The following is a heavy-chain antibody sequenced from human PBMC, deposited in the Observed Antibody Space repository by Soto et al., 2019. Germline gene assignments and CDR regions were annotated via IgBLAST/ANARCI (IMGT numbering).Heavy chain of an antibody. V-gene: IGHV4-4*02. Sequence: SETLSLTCAVSSGSISSSNWWSWVRQPPGKGLEWIGEIYHSGSTNYNPSLKSRVTISVDKSKNQFSLKLSSVTAADTAVYYCAREPQTAVGYYYYMDVWGKGTTVTVSS. CDR2: IYHSGST. CDR3: AREPQTAVGYYYYMDV. D-gene: IGHD1-26*01. J-gene: IGHJ6*03. CDR1: SGSISSSNW.